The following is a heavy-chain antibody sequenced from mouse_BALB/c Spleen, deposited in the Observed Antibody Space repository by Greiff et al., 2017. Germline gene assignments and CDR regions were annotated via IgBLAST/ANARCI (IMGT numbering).Heavy chain of an antibody. CDR1: GFTFSSFG. V-gene: IGHV5-17*02. CDR3: ARLDYGSSYGYWYFDV. D-gene: IGHD1-1*01. Sequence: EVNVVESGGGLVQPGGSRKLSCAASGFTFSSFGMHWVRQAPEKGLEWVAYISSGSSTIYYADTVKGRFTISRDNPKNTLFLQMTSLRSEDTAMYYCARLDYGSSYGYWYFDVWGAGTTVTVSS. CDR2: ISSGSSTI. J-gene: IGHJ1*01.